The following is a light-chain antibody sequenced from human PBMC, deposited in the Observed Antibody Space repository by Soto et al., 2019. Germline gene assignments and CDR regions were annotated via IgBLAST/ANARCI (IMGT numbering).Light chain of an antibody. CDR1: SGHSSYA. CDR3: QTWATGIRV. CDR2: LNSDGSH. Sequence: QSVLTQSPSASASLGASVKLTCTLSSGHSSYAIAWHQQQPAKGPRYLMKLNSDGSHSKGDGIPDRFSGSSSGAERYLTISSLQSEDEADYYCQTWATGIRVFGTGTKLTVL. V-gene: IGLV4-69*01. J-gene: IGLJ1*01.